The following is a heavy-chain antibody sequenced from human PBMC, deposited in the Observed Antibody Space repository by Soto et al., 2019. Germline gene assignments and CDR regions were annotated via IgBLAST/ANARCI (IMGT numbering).Heavy chain of an antibody. V-gene: IGHV1-18*01. CDR1: GYTFTNYG. CDR3: ERGVGSGSYYNQYHGFDP. D-gene: IGHD3-10*01. J-gene: IGHJ5*02. CDR2: ISAYNGNT. Sequence: ASVKVSCKASGYTFTNYGISWVRQAPGQGLEWMGWISAYNGNTKYAQKLQGRVTMTTDTSTSTAYMELRSLRSDDTAVYYCERGVGSGSYYNQYHGFDPWGQGTLVTVSS.